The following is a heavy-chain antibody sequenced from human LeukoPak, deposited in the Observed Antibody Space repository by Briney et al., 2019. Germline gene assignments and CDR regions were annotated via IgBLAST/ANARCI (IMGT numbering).Heavy chain of an antibody. D-gene: IGHD2-15*01. CDR1: GYSFTNYG. CDR2: ISAYNGNT. CDR3: ARDARYCSAGSCYSWDRAFFDREDY. V-gene: IGHV1-18*01. J-gene: IGHJ4*02. Sequence: ASVKVSCKASGYSFTNYGISWVRQASGQGLEWMGWISAYNGNTHYAQKLQGRVTMTTDTSTSTAYMELRSLRSDDTAVYYCARDARYCSAGSCYSWDRAFFDREDYWGQGTLVTVSS.